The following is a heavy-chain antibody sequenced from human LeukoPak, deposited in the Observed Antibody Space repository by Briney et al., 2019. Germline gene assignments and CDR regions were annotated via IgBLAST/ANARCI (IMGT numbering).Heavy chain of an antibody. CDR2: INWNGGST. CDR3: ATARAAYSSSWRFAWFDP. J-gene: IGHJ5*02. D-gene: IGHD6-13*01. CDR1: GFTFDDYG. V-gene: IGHV3-20*04. Sequence: PGGSLRLSCAASGFTFDDYGMSWVRQAPGKGLEWVSGINWNGGSTGYADSVKGRFTISRDNAKNSLYLQMNSLRAEDTALYYCATARAAYSSSWRFAWFDPWVQGTLVTVSS.